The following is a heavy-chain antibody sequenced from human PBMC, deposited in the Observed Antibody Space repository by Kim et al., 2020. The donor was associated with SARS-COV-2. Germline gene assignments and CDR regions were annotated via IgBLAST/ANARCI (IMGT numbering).Heavy chain of an antibody. V-gene: IGHV4-59*01. J-gene: IGHJ4*02. CDR2: IYYSGST. CDR1: GGSISSYY. CDR3: ARSDYDFWSGYWLDY. Sequence: SETLSLTCTVSGGSISSYYWSWIRQPPGKGLEWIGYIYYSGSTNYNPSLKSRVTISVDTSKNQFSLKLSSVTAADTAVYYCARSDYDFWSGYWLDYWGQG. D-gene: IGHD3-3*01.